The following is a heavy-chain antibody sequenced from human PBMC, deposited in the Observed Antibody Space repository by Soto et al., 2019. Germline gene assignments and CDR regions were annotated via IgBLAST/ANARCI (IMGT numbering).Heavy chain of an antibody. CDR3: AREGYSSGWFSPGYFQH. D-gene: IGHD6-19*01. J-gene: IGHJ1*01. CDR1: GFTFSSYA. Sequence: QVQLVESGGGVVQPGRSLRLSCAASGFTFSSYAMHWGRQAPGKGLEWVAVISYDGSNKYYADSVKGRFTISRDNSKNTLYLQMNSLRAEDTAVYYCAREGYSSGWFSPGYFQHWGQGTLVTVSS. V-gene: IGHV3-30-3*01. CDR2: ISYDGSNK.